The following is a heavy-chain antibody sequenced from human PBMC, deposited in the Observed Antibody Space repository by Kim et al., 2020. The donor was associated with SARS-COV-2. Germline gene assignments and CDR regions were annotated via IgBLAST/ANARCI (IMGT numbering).Heavy chain of an antibody. Sequence: SETLSLTCTVSGGPVRSSSYYWGWIRQPPGKGLEWIGSIYFSGSTYYTPALKSRVTISADTSKNQLSLKLSSVTAADTAVYYCARHGPRDVNAYWGQGTPVTLPA. CDR3: ARHGPRDVNAY. J-gene: IGHJ4*02. V-gene: IGHV4-39*01. CDR1: GGPVRSSSYY. CDR2: IYFSGST.